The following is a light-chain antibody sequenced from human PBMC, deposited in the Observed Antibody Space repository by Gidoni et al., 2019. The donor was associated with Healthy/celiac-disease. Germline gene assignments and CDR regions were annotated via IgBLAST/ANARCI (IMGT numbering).Light chain of an antibody. J-gene: IGKJ3*01. CDR3: QQSYSTPRP. CDR2: AAS. V-gene: IGKV1-39*01. Sequence: DIQMTQSPSSLSASVRARVTLTCRASQSISSYLNWYQQKPGKAPKLLIYAASSLQSWVPSRFSGRGSGTDFTLTISSLQTEDLSTYYCQQSYSTPRPFGPGTKVDIK. CDR1: QSISSY.